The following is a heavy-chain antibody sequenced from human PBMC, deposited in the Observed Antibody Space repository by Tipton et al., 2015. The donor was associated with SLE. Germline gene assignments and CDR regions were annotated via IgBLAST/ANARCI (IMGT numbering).Heavy chain of an antibody. J-gene: IGHJ5*02. V-gene: IGHV4-34*01. CDR1: GGSISSYY. CDR2: INHSGST. Sequence: LRLSCTVSGGSISSYYWSWIRQPPGKGLEWIGEINHSGSTNYNPSLKSRVTISVDTSKNQFSLNLSSVTAADTAVYYCARGLWFEPWGQGTLVTVSS. CDR3: ARGLWFEP.